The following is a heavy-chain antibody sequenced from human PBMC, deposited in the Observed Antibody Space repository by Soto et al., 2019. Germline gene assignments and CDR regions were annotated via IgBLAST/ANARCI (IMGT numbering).Heavy chain of an antibody. CDR1: GFTFSSYS. D-gene: IGHD4-4*01. CDR3: ARYHYSKPYYYGMDV. CDR2: ISSSSSYI. V-gene: IGHV3-21*01. Sequence: GGSLRLSXAASGFTFSSYSMNWVRQAPGKGLEWVSSISSSSSYIYYADSVKGRFTISRDNAKNSLYLQMNSLRAEDTAVYYCARYHYSKPYYYGMDVWGQGTTVTVSS. J-gene: IGHJ6*02.